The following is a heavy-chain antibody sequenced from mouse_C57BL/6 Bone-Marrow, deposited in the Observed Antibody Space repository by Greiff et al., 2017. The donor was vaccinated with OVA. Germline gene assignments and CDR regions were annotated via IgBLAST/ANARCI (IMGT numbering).Heavy chain of an antibody. CDR2: ISYDGSN. J-gene: IGHJ2*01. D-gene: IGHD1-1*01. CDR3: ARGDTTVVASYYFDY. V-gene: IGHV3-6*01. CDR1: GYSITSGYY. Sequence: EVKLEESGPGLVKPSQSLSLTCSVTGYSITSGYYWNWIRQFPGNKLEWMGYISYDGSNNYNPSLKNRISITRDTSKNQFFLKLNSVTTEDTATYYCARGDTTVVASYYFDYWGQGTTLTVSS.